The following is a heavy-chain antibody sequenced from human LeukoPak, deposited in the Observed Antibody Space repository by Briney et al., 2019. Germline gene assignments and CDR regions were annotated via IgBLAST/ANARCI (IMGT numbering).Heavy chain of an antibody. CDR3: ARHGTGGFFDY. V-gene: IGHV4-4*09. CDR2: IYSSAST. J-gene: IGHJ4*02. Sequence: KPSETLSLTCSVSGGSINGYYWSWLRQPPGKGLEWVGYIYSSASTDYNPSLKSRVTISGDTSKNHFSLKLNSVTAADTAMYYCARHGTGGFFDYLGQGTLVTVSS. D-gene: IGHD3-16*01. CDR1: GGSINGYY.